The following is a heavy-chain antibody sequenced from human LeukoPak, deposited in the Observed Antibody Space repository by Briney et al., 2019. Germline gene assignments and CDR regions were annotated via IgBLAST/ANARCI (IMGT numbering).Heavy chain of an antibody. V-gene: IGHV4-4*07. J-gene: IGHJ5*02. CDR3: ARVLLSNYDFWSGYSNWFDP. D-gene: IGHD3-3*01. Sequence: PSETLSLTCTVSGGSIVSHYWNWIRQPAGRGLEWIGRFYASGTTNTSPSLKSRVTMSVDTSKNQFSLKLSSVTAADTAVYYCARVLLSNYDFWSGYSNWFDPWGQGTLVTVSS. CDR2: FYASGTT. CDR1: GGSIVSHY.